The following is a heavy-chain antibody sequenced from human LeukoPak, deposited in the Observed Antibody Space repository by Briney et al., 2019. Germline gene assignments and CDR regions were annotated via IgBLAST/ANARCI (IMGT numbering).Heavy chain of an antibody. J-gene: IGHJ3*02. D-gene: IGHD2-21*02. CDR2: IYYSGSA. V-gene: IGHV4-31*03. CDR3: AREVTAIESFGI. Sequence: PSETLSLTCTVSGGSISSGGYYWTWIRQHPGKGLEWIGYIYYSGSAYYNPSLRSRVAISVDTSKNQFSLKLSSVTAADTAVYYCAREVTAIESFGIWGQGTMVTVSS. CDR1: GGSISSGGYY.